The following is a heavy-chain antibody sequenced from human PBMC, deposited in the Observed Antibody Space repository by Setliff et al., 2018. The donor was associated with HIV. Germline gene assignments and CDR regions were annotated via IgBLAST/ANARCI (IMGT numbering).Heavy chain of an antibody. D-gene: IGHD2-2*01. Sequence: SETLSLTCTVSGGSISGHYWSWIRQTPGKGLEWIGYVYSNGNTYYNPSLKSRITISVDTSKNQFSLRLSSVTAADTAVYYCARQGLVLVPASIDWRLPPSPIDYWGQGALVTVSS. CDR2: VYSNGNT. CDR3: ARQGLVLVPASIDWRLPPSPIDY. CDR1: GGSISGHY. J-gene: IGHJ4*02. V-gene: IGHV4-59*08.